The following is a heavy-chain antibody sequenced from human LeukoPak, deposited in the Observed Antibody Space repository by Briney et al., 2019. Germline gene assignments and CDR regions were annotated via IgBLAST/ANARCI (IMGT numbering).Heavy chain of an antibody. D-gene: IGHD1-26*01. J-gene: IGHJ4*02. V-gene: IGHV3-23*01. Sequence: PGGSLRLSCAASGFTFSSYAMSWVRQAPGKGLEWVSAISGSGGSTYYADSVKGRFTISRDNSKNTLYLQMNSLRAEDTAVYYCAKDRRELGGPYYFDYWGQGTLVTVSS. CDR3: AKDRRELGGPYYFDY. CDR2: ISGSGGST. CDR1: GFTFSSYA.